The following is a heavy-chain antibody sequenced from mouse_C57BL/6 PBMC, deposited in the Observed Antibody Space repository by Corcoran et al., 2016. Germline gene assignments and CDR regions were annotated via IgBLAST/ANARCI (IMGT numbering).Heavy chain of an antibody. CDR3: ARRITTVDVYFDY. J-gene: IGHJ2*01. V-gene: IGHV1-81*01. Sequence: QVQLQQSGAELARPGASVKLSCKASGYTFTSYGISWVKQRTGQGLEWIGEIYPRSGNTYYNEKFKGKAILTADKSSSTAYMELRSLTSEDSAVYFCARRITTVDVYFDYWGQGTTLTVSS. D-gene: IGHD1-1*01. CDR1: GYTFTSYG. CDR2: IYPRSGNT.